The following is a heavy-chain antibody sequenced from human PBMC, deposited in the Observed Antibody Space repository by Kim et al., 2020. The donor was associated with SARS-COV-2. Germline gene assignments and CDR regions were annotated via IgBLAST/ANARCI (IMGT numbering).Heavy chain of an antibody. D-gene: IGHD6-6*01. Sequence: GSSTNYADSVKGRFTISRDNTKNTLYLQMNSLRAEGTAVYYCARGIAAPIWGQGTLVTVSS. V-gene: IGHV3-74*01. J-gene: IGHJ4*02. CDR3: ARGIAAPI. CDR2: GSST.